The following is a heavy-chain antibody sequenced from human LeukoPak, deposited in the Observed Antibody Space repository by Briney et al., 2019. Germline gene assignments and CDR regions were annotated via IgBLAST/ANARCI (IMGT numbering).Heavy chain of an antibody. Sequence: SETLSLTCTVSGGSISSSSYYWGWLRQPPGKGLEWIGSIYYSGSTYYNPSLKSRVTISVDTSKKQFSLKLSSVTAADTAVYYCARNRRYYDFWSGYPADAFDIWGQGTMVTVSS. CDR3: ARNRRYYDFWSGYPADAFDI. D-gene: IGHD3-3*01. CDR1: GGSISSSSYY. CDR2: IYYSGST. V-gene: IGHV4-39*01. J-gene: IGHJ3*02.